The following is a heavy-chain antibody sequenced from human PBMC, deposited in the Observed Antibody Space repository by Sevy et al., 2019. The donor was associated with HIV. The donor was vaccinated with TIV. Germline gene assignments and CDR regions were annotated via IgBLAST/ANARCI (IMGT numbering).Heavy chain of an antibody. V-gene: IGHV3-30-3*01. CDR3: ARGMTTVTFYYYYGMDV. CDR1: GFTFSSYA. CDR2: ISYDGSNK. J-gene: IGHJ6*02. Sequence: GGSLRLSCAASGFTFSSYAMHWVRQAPGKGLEWVAVISYDGSNKYYADSVKGRFTISRDNSKNTLYLQMNSLRAEDTAVYYCARGMTTVTFYYYYGMDVWGQGTTVTVSS. D-gene: IGHD4-17*01.